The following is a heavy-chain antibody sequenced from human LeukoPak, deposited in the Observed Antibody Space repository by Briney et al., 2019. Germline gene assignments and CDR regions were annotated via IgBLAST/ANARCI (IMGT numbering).Heavy chain of an antibody. V-gene: IGHV3-30-3*01. CDR3: ARDVPRDGMDV. CDR2: ISYDGSNK. Sequence: PGRSLRLSCAASGFTFSSYAMHWVRQAPGKGLEWVAVISYDGSNKYYADSVKGRFTISRDNSKNTLYLQMNILRAEDTAVYYCARDVPRDGMDVWGQGTTVTVSS. D-gene: IGHD6-6*01. J-gene: IGHJ6*02. CDR1: GFTFSSYA.